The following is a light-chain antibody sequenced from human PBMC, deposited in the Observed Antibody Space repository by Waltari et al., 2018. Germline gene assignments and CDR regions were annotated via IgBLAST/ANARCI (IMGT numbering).Light chain of an antibody. CDR1: QSISSW. CDR2: KAS. J-gene: IGKJ4*01. Sequence: DIQMTQSPSSLSASVGDTVTITCRASQSISSWLDWYQQKPGKAPKLLIYKASSLQSGVTSRFSGSGSGTEFTLTISSLQPEDFATYHCLQYSSSPLTFGGGTKVEIK. CDR3: LQYSSSPLT. V-gene: IGKV1-12*01.